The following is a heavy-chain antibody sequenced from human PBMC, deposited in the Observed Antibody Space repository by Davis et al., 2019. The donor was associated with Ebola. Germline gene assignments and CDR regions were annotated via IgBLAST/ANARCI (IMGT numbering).Heavy chain of an antibody. Sequence: AASVKVSCKASGYTFTGYYMHWVRQAPGQGLEWMGWINPNSGGTNYAQKFQGWVTMTRDTSISTAYMELSRLRSDDTAVYCCARAGYYYGSGSYLAGFDPWGQGTLVTVSS. V-gene: IGHV1-2*04. CDR3: ARAGYYYGSGSYLAGFDP. CDR2: INPNSGGT. CDR1: GYTFTGYY. D-gene: IGHD3-10*01. J-gene: IGHJ5*02.